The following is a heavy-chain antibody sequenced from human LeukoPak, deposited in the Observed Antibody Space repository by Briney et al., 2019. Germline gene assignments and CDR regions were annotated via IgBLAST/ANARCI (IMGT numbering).Heavy chain of an antibody. CDR1: GFTFSNYA. J-gene: IGHJ4*02. CDR2: IVGSGGST. D-gene: IGHD6-6*01. CDR3: AKAANQARPTYFDY. Sequence: GGSLRLSCAASGFTFSNYAMNRVRQAPGKGLEWVSGIVGSGGSTYYADSVKGRFAISRDNSKNTLDLQMSSLRAEDTAVYYCAKAANQARPTYFDYWGQGTLVTVSS. V-gene: IGHV3-23*01.